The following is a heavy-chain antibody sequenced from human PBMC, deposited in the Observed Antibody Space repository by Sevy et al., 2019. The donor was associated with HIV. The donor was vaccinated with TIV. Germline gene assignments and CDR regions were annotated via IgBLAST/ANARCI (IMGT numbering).Heavy chain of an antibody. J-gene: IGHJ4*02. CDR1: GYTFTSYG. V-gene: IGHV1-18*01. CDR2: ISAYNCNT. Sequence: ASVKVSCKASGYTFTSYGISWVRQAPGQGLEWMGWISAYNCNTNYAQKLQGRVTMTTDTSTSTAYVELRSLRSDDTAIYYCARDLGGYGGNSIDYWGQGTLVTVSS. D-gene: IGHD2-21*02. CDR3: ARDLGGYGGNSIDY.